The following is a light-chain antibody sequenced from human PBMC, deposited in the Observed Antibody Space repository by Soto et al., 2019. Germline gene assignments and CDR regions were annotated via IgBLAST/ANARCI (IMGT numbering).Light chain of an antibody. CDR1: QSVSSY. CDR3: QQRSNWPPYP. Sequence: EIVLTQSPATLSLSPGERATLSCRASQSVSSYLAWSQQKPGQAPRLLIYDASNRAPGIPARFSGSGSGTDFTLTISSREPEDVVVYYCQQRSNWPPYPFGQGTKLEIK. CDR2: DAS. J-gene: IGKJ2*01. V-gene: IGKV3-11*01.